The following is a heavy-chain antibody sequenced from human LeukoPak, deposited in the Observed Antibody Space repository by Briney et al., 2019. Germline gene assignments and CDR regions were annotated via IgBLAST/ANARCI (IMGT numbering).Heavy chain of an antibody. V-gene: IGHV3-66*01. CDR3: ARDPPAVLIDTYG. CDR2: VYSGGST. Sequence: PGGSLRLSCTASGFIVTNNYINWVGQAPGKGLEWVSLVYSGGSTSYADSVKGRFTISRDNSKNMVYLQMNSLRAEDTAMYYCARDPPAVLIDTYGWGQGTLVTVSS. CDR1: GFIVTNNY. J-gene: IGHJ4*02. D-gene: IGHD2-8*01.